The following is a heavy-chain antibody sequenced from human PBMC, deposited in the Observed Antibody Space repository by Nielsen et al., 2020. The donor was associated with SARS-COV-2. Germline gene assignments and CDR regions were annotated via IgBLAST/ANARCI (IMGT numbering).Heavy chain of an antibody. Sequence: GGSLRLSCAASGFTFSSYWMSWVRQAPGKGLEWVANIKQDGSEKYYVDSVKGRFTISRDNAKNSLYLQMNSLRAEDTAVYYCARMRRGYSYGYGYYYYYGMDVWGQGTTVTVSS. J-gene: IGHJ6*02. D-gene: IGHD5-18*01. CDR2: IKQDGSEK. CDR3: ARMRRGYSYGYGYYYYYGMDV. V-gene: IGHV3-7*01. CDR1: GFTFSSYW.